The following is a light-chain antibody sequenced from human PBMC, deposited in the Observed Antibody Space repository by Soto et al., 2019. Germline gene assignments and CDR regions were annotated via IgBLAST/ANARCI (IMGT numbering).Light chain of an antibody. CDR2: RDG. Sequence: QPVLTQPPSASGTPGQSLTISCSGSSSNIGSHFVYWYQHLPGTAPKLLIFRDGQRPSGVPARLFGSKSGTSASLAITGLRSEDEADYYCAVWDQSLTGWVFGGGTKLTVL. CDR3: AVWDQSLTGWV. J-gene: IGLJ3*02. V-gene: IGLV1-47*01. CDR1: SSNIGSHF.